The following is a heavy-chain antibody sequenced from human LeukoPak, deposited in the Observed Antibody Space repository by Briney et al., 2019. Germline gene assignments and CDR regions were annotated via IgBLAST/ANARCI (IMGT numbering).Heavy chain of an antibody. V-gene: IGHV3-11*06. D-gene: IGHD3-16*01. CDR2: ISGGTDYT. Sequence: GGCLRLSCAASGFTFNDYYMSWIRQAPGKGLEWVSYISGGTDYTSNADSVKGRFTISRDNAKNSLYLQMNSLRAEDTAVYFCARGGSYFDYWGQGTLVTVSS. CDR1: GFTFNDYY. CDR3: ARGGSYFDY. J-gene: IGHJ4*02.